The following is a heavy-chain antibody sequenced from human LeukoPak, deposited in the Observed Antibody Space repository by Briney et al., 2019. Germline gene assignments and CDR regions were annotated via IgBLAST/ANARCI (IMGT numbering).Heavy chain of an antibody. D-gene: IGHD7-27*01. J-gene: IGHJ4*02. CDR3: ARGGLPGGFDY. V-gene: IGHV3-74*01. CDR1: GLTFSSYA. Sequence: GGSLRLSCAASGLTFSSYAMSWVRQAPGKGLMYVSEINNDGNRIRYVDSVKGRFTISRDGAKNTLFLQMNSLRDDDTAMYYCARGGLPGGFDYWGQGILVTVSS. CDR2: INNDGNRI.